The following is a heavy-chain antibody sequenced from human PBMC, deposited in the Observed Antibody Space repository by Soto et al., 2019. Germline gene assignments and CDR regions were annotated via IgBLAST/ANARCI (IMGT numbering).Heavy chain of an antibody. V-gene: IGHV3-23*01. CDR1: GFTFSSYA. CDR3: AKDSGSIAVAIPTGWFDP. D-gene: IGHD6-19*01. J-gene: IGHJ5*02. Sequence: PVGSLRLSCAASGFTFSSYAMSWVRQAPVNGLEWVSAISGSGGSTYYADSVKGRFTISRDNSKNTLYLQMNSLRAEDTAVYYCAKDSGSIAVAIPTGWFDPWGQGTLVTVSS. CDR2: ISGSGGST.